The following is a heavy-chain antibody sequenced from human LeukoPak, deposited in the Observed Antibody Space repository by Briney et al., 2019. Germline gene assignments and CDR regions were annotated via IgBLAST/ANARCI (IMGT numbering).Heavy chain of an antibody. D-gene: IGHD6-13*01. CDR2: IRDDGSAK. Sequence: GGSLRLSCATSGFTFSGYYMTWVRQAPGKGLEWVASIRDDGSAKFYVDSVKGRFTISRDNAKNSLYLQMNSLRAEDTAVYYCARVLIAAAGWFDPWGQGTLVTVSS. V-gene: IGHV3-7*04. CDR1: GFTFSGYY. J-gene: IGHJ5*02. CDR3: ARVLIAAAGWFDP.